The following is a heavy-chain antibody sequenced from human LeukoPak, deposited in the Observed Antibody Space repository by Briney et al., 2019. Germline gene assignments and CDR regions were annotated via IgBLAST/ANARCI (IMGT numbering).Heavy chain of an antibody. CDR3: ARDNYYASDY. V-gene: IGHV3-7*01. CDR2: IKQDGSEK. J-gene: IGHJ4*02. CDR1: GFTFSNYW. D-gene: IGHD3-10*01. Sequence: GGSLRLSCAASGFTFSNYWMSWVRQAPGKGLEWVANIKQDGSEKYYVDSVKGRFTISKDDAKNSLYLQMNSLRAEDTAVYFCARDNYYASDYWGQGTLVIVSS.